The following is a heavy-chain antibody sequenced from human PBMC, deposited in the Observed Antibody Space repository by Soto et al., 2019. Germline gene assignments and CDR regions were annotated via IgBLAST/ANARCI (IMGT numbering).Heavy chain of an antibody. D-gene: IGHD3-10*01. V-gene: IGHV1-18*04. CDR3: ARDLYYGSGGYRWFDP. CDR1: GYTFTTYG. CDR2: ISAYNGNT. J-gene: IGHJ5*02. Sequence: ASVKVSCKASGYTFTTYGISWVRQAPGQGLEWMGWISAYNGNTEYAQTLQGRVTMTTDTSTTTAYVELRSLRSDDTAVYYCARDLYYGSGGYRWFDPWRQGTLVTVSS.